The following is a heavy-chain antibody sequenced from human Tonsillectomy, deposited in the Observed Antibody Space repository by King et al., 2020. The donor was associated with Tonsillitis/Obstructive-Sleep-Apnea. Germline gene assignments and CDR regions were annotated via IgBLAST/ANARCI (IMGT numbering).Heavy chain of an antibody. V-gene: IGHV1-46*01. CDR2: INPSDGIT. CDR1: GYTFTRYY. CDR3: ARDTPIDGVMDY. D-gene: IGHD3-16*01. Sequence: QLVQSGAEVTKPGASVKVSCKASGYTFTRYYKHWVRQAPGQGLEWMGIINPSDGITTYAQKFQGRVTMTRDTSTSTVYMELRSLRSEDTAVYYCARDTPIDGVMDYWGQGTLVTVSS. J-gene: IGHJ4*02.